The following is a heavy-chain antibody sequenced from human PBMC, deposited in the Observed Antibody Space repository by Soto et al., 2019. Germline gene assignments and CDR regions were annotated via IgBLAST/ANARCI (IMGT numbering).Heavy chain of an antibody. CDR1: GFSFSSYS. D-gene: IGHD5-18*01. CDR3: AKVLIQLWPNNYFDY. J-gene: IGHJ4*02. Sequence: EVQLVESGGGLVQPGGSLRLSCAASGFSFSSYSMNWVRQAPGKGLEWVSAISGSGGSTYYADSVKGRFTISRDNSKNTLYLQMNSLRAEDTAVYYCAKVLIQLWPNNYFDYWGQGTLVTVSS. V-gene: IGHV3-23*04. CDR2: ISGSGGST.